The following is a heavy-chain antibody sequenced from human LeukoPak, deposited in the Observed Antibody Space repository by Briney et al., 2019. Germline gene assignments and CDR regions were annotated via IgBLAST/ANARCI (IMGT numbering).Heavy chain of an antibody. J-gene: IGHJ5*02. CDR1: GYSISSGYY. Sequence: SETLSLTCAVSGYSISSGYYWGWIRQPPGKGLQWIGSIFQRGYSYYNPSLKSRVTISVDTSRDQFSLKLSSVTAADTAVYYCAGDKETTGNGRPNWFDPWGQGTLVTVSS. CDR2: IFQRGYS. CDR3: AGDKETTGNGRPNWFDP. V-gene: IGHV4-38-2*01. D-gene: IGHD1-1*01.